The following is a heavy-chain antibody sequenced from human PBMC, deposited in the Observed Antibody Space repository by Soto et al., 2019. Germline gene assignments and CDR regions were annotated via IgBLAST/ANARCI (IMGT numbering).Heavy chain of an antibody. V-gene: IGHV3-15*01. CDR1: GFTFNNAW. CDR3: AKGVLLPYY. CDR2: IKSRIDGETT. Sequence: PGGSLRLSCSASGFTFNNAWMNWVRQAPGKGLEWVGRIKSRIDGETTDYAAPVQGRFTISRDDSKNTLYLQMNNLKTEDTAVYYCAKGVLLPYYCGQGTQATVSS. J-gene: IGHJ4*02.